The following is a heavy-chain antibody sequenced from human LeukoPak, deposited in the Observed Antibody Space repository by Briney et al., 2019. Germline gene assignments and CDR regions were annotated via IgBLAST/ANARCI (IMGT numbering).Heavy chain of an antibody. D-gene: IGHD3-10*01. CDR2: IYYSGST. V-gene: IGHV4-59*01. Sequence: SETLSLTCTVSGGSISSYYWSWIRQPPGKGLEWIGYIYYSGSTNYNPSLKSRVTISVDTSKNQFSLKLSSVTAADTAVYYCASQYGSGSDTSLDYWGQGTLVTVSS. J-gene: IGHJ4*02. CDR3: ASQYGSGSDTSLDY. CDR1: GGSISSYY.